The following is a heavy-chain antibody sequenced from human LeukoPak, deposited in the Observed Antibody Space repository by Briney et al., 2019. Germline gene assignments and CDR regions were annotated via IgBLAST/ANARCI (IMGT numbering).Heavy chain of an antibody. CDR2: ISSSGSTI. V-gene: IGHV3-48*03. CDR1: GFTFSSYE. D-gene: IGHD3-9*01. J-gene: IGHJ3*02. CDR3: ARGSDNDAFDI. Sequence: GGSLRLSCAASGFTFSSYEMNWVRQAPGKGLEWVSYISSSGSTIYYADSVKGRFTISRDNSKNTLYLQMNSLRADDTAVYYCARGSDNDAFDIWGQGTMVTVSS.